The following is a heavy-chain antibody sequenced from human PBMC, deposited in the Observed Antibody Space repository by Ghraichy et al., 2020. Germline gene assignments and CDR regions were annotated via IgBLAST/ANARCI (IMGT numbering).Heavy chain of an antibody. CDR2: INHSGST. D-gene: IGHD6-19*01. V-gene: IGHV4-34*01. CDR1: GGSFSGYY. J-gene: IGHJ4*02. CDR3: AGALAVAGKEGDFDY. Sequence: SETLSLTCAVYGGSFSGYYWSWIRQPPGKGLEWIGEINHSGSTNYNPSLKSRITISVDTSKNWFSLKLISVTAADTAVYYCAGALAVAGKEGDFDYWGQGTLVTVSS.